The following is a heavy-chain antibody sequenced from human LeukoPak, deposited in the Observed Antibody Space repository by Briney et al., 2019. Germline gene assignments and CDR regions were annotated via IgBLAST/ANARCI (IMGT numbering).Heavy chain of an antibody. CDR2: IYYSGST. Sequence: SETLSLTCTVSGGSISRYYWSWIRQPPGKGLEWIGYIYYSGSTKYNPSLKSRVTISVDTSKNQFSLKLSSVTAADTAVYYCARVGGGQQLVASPLYYFDYWGQGTLVTVSS. J-gene: IGHJ4*02. D-gene: IGHD6-13*01. CDR3: ARVGGGQQLVASPLYYFDY. V-gene: IGHV4-59*01. CDR1: GGSISRYY.